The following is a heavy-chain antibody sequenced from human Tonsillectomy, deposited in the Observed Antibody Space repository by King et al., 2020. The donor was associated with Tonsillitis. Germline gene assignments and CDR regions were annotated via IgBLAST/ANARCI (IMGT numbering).Heavy chain of an antibody. V-gene: IGHV3-7*03. CDR3: VRDSEIPI. CDR2: IKQDGSEK. CDR1: GFTFSRYW. J-gene: IGHJ3*02. Sequence: VQLVESEGGLVQPGGSLRLSCAVSGFTFSRYWMSWVRQAPGKGLEWVANIKQDGSEKYYVDSVKGRFTISRDNAKNSLFLQMNSLRGEDTAVYHCVRDSEIPIWGQGTMVTVSS. D-gene: IGHD2-21*01.